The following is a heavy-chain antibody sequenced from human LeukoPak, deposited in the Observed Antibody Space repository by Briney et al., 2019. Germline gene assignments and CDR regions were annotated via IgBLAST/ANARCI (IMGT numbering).Heavy chain of an antibody. V-gene: IGHV3-30*03. D-gene: IGHD7-27*01. Sequence: PGGSLRLSCAASGFTFSSYSMNWVRQAPGKGLEWVAVISYDGSNKYYADSVKGRFTISRDNSKNTLYLQMNSLRAEDTAVYYCASDWDFDYWGQGTLVTVSS. CDR1: GFTFSSYS. CDR2: ISYDGSNK. CDR3: ASDWDFDY. J-gene: IGHJ4*02.